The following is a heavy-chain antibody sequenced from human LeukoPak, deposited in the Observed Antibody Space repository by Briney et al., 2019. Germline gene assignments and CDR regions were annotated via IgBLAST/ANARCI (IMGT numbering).Heavy chain of an antibody. J-gene: IGHJ4*02. Sequence: GGSLRLSCAASGFTFSDYYMSWIRQAPGRGLEWVSYISSSGSTIYYADSVKGRFTISRDNAKNSLYLQMNSLRAEDTAVYYCATRIWATPIDYWGQGTLVTVSS. CDR2: ISSSGSTI. D-gene: IGHD2-15*01. V-gene: IGHV3-11*01. CDR3: ATRIWATPIDY. CDR1: GFTFSDYY.